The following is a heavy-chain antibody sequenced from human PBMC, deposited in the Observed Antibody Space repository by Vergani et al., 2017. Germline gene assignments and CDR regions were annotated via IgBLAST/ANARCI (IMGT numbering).Heavy chain of an antibody. CDR3: AGDLSGSGRPLDY. Sequence: QVHLQESGPGLVKPSETLSLTCTVSGGSIRSNYWSWIRQPAGKGLEWIGRIYGSGSTNYNPSLKSRVTVSIDTSKNQVSLKLRSVTAADTAVYYCAGDLSGSGRPLDYWGQGTLVTVSS. CDR2: IYGSGST. CDR1: GGSIRSNY. J-gene: IGHJ4*02. D-gene: IGHD3-10*01. V-gene: IGHV4-4*07.